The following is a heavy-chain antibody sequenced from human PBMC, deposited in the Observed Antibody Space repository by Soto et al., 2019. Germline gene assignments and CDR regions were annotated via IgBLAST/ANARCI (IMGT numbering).Heavy chain of an antibody. J-gene: IGHJ4*02. Sequence: PSETLSLTCTVSGGSISSGGYYWSWIRQRPGKGLEWIGYIYYSGSTYYNPSLKSRVTISVDTSKNQFSLKLSSVTAADTAVYYCARDQIGGDDYSKNGGFDYWGQGTLVTVSS. CDR1: GGSISSGGYY. CDR2: IYYSGST. CDR3: ARDQIGGDDYSKNGGFDY. V-gene: IGHV4-31*03. D-gene: IGHD4-4*01.